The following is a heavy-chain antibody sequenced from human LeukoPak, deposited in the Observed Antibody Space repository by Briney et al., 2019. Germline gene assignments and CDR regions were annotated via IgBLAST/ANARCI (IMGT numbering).Heavy chain of an antibody. J-gene: IGHJ4*02. Sequence: GGSLRLSCAASGFPFSSYSINWVRQAPGKGLEWVSSISSSSSYIYYADSVKGRFTISSDNAKNSLYLQMNSLRAEDTAVYYCARYYDSSGYLGGADNWGQGTLVTVSS. CDR2: ISSSSSYI. V-gene: IGHV3-21*04. D-gene: IGHD3-22*01. CDR3: ARYYDSSGYLGGADN. CDR1: GFPFSSYS.